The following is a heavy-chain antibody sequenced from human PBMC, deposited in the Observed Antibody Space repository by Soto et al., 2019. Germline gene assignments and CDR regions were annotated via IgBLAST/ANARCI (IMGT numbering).Heavy chain of an antibody. CDR2: FDPEDGET. CDR1: GYTLTELS. Sequence: ASVKVSCKVSGYTLTELSMHLVRQAPGKGLEWMGGFDPEDGETIYAQKFQGRVTMTEDTSTDTAYMELSSLRSEDTAVYYCATVGSGWYPYYFDYWGQGTLVTVSS. D-gene: IGHD6-19*01. CDR3: ATVGSGWYPYYFDY. J-gene: IGHJ4*02. V-gene: IGHV1-24*01.